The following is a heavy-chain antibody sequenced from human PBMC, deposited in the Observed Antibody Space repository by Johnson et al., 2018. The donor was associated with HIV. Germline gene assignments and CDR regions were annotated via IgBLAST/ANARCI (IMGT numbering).Heavy chain of an antibody. D-gene: IGHD1-1*01. Sequence: QVQLVESGGGVVQPGGSLRLSCAASGFTFSNYGMHWVRQAPGKGLEWVAVIWYDGSNEYYADSVRGRFTISRDNSKNTLYLQMNSLKTEDTAMYYCTTDPWWNGYHAFDVWGQGTMVTVSS. CDR1: GFTFSNYG. V-gene: IGHV3-33*01. CDR3: TTDPWWNGYHAFDV. CDR2: IWYDGSNE. J-gene: IGHJ3*01.